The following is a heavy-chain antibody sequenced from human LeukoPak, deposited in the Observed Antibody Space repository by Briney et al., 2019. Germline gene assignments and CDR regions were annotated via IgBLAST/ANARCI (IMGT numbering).Heavy chain of an antibody. J-gene: IGHJ4*02. CDR2: ISYDGSNK. D-gene: IGHD6-13*01. V-gene: IGHV3-30*18. CDR1: GFTFSSCG. CDR3: AKDRSSSNHPEGYFDY. Sequence: GGSLRLSCAASGFTFSSCGMHWVRQAPGKGLEWVAVISYDGSNKYYADSVKGRFTISRDNSKNTLYLQMNSLRAEDTAVYYCAKDRSSSNHPEGYFDYWGQGTLVTVSS.